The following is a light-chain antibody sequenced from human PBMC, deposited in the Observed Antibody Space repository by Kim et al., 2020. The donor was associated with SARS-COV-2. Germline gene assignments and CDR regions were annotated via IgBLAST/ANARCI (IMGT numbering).Light chain of an antibody. Sequence: GKTVTISCARSSGSIGDNYVHWYQQRPGGGPPTVIYEDDQRPSGVSDRFSGSIDNSSNSASLPISGLRTEDEADYYCQSYNRDNVLFGGGTKVTVL. CDR3: QSYNRDNVL. J-gene: IGLJ2*01. V-gene: IGLV6-57*03. CDR2: EDD. CDR1: SGSIGDNY.